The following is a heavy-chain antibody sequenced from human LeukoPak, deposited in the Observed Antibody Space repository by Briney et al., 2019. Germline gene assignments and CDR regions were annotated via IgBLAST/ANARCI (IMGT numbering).Heavy chain of an antibody. J-gene: IGHJ3*02. CDR1: GYTFTGYY. CDR2: INPSGGST. V-gene: IGHV1-46*01. Sequence: ASVKVSCKASGYTFTGYYMHWVRQAPGQGLEWMGIINPSGGSTSYAQKFQGRVTMTRDMSTSTVYMELSSLRSEDTAVYYCASLPGGTGDDAFDIWGQGTMVTVSS. CDR3: ASLPGGTGDDAFDI. D-gene: IGHD3-16*01.